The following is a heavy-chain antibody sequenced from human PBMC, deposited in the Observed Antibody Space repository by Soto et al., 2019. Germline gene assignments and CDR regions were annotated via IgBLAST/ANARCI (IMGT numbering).Heavy chain of an antibody. CDR3: ARGQRFSDWFDP. CDR1: GVAINRYY. D-gene: IGHD3-3*01. J-gene: IGHJ5*02. CDR2: IYSSGST. Sequence: SETLSLTCTVAGVAINRYYCTWIRQPAGKGLEWIGRIYSSGSTKYNPSLQSRVTMSLDTSKNQFSLRLTSVTAADTAVYYCARGQRFSDWFDPWGQGTLVTVS. V-gene: IGHV4-4*07.